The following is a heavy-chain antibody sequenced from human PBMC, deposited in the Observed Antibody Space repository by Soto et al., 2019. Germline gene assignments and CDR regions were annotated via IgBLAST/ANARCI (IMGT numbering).Heavy chain of an antibody. V-gene: IGHV4-61*01. CDR3: ERAVGDGSNFLYYYSGMDG. D-gene: IGHD3-3*01. CDR2: IYYSGST. Sequence: SETLSLTCTVSGGSFSSGSYYWSWIRQPPGKGLEWIGYIYYSGSTNYNPSLKSRVTISVDTAKNQFSLKLSSVTAADTAVDYCERAVGDGSNFLYYYSGMDGWGQGPTVTVSS. CDR1: GGSFSSGSYY. J-gene: IGHJ6*02.